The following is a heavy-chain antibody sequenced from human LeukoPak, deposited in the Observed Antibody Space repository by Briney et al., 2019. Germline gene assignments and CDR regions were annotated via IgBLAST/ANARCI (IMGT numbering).Heavy chain of an antibody. J-gene: IGHJ4*02. Sequence: SETLSLTCTVSGYSISSGYYWGWIRQPPGKGLEWIGSIYHSGSTYYNPSLKSRVTISVDTSKNQFSLKLSSVTAADTAVYHCASTQNYDLHFDYWGQGTLVTVSS. CDR3: ASTQNYDLHFDY. V-gene: IGHV4-38-2*02. CDR1: GYSISSGYY. D-gene: IGHD3-3*01. CDR2: IYHSGST.